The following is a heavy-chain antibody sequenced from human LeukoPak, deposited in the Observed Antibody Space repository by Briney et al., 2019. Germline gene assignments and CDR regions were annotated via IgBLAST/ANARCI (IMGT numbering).Heavy chain of an antibody. CDR3: ARRPGGYFDN. D-gene: IGHD2-15*01. CDR2: ISAYNGNT. CDR1: GYTFTSYG. Sequence: ASVKVSCKASGYTFTSYGISWVRQAPGQGLEWMGWISAYNGNTNYAQKLQGRVTMTTDTTTSTAYMELRSVTAADTAVYYCARRPGGYFDNWGQGILVTVSS. V-gene: IGHV1-18*01. J-gene: IGHJ4*02.